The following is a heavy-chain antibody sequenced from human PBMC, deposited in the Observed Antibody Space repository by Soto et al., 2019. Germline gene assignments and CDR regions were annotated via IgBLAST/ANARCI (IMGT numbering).Heavy chain of an antibody. D-gene: IGHD3-10*01. CDR2: ISYDGSNK. J-gene: IGHJ6*02. CDR3: ARDILPWFGELLDYYYYGMDV. V-gene: IGHV3-30-3*01. Sequence: ESGGGVVQPGRSLRLSCAASGFTFSSYAMHWVRQAPGKGLEWVAVISYDGSNKYYADSVKGRFTISRDNSKNTLYLQMNSLRAEDTAVYYCARDILPWFGELLDYYYYGMDVWGQGTTVTVSS. CDR1: GFTFSSYA.